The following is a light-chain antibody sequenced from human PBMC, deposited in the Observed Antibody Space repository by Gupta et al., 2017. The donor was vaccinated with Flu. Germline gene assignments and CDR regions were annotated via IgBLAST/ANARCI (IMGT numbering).Light chain of an antibody. J-gene: IGLJ3*02. Sequence: QSALTQPASVSGSPGQSITISCTGTSSDVGRYNYVSWFQQYPGKAPKLMIYEVSNWPSGVSNRFSGSKSGNTASLTISGLQAEDEADYYCSSFTSSSTWVFGGGTKLTVL. CDR1: SSDVGRYNY. CDR2: EVS. CDR3: SSFTSSSTWV. V-gene: IGLV2-14*01.